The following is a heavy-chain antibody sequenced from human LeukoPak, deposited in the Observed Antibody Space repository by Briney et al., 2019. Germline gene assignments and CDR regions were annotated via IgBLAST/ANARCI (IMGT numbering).Heavy chain of an antibody. Sequence: PSETLSLTCAVYGGSFSGNYWSWVRQPPGKGLEWIGEINRGGDTIYNPSLKSRVTISLGTSKNQFFLKLSSVTAADTAVYYCATGYDSGSYYRYWGQGTLVTVSS. CDR2: INRGGDT. CDR3: ATGYDSGSYYRY. J-gene: IGHJ4*02. CDR1: GGSFSGNY. V-gene: IGHV4-34*01. D-gene: IGHD3-10*01.